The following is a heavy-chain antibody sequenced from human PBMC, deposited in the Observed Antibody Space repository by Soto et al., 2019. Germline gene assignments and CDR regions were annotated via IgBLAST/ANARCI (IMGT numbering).Heavy chain of an antibody. CDR3: AKDGPDYGDYLYYFDY. D-gene: IGHD4-17*01. J-gene: IGHJ4*02. CDR1: GFTFSSYG. CDR2: ISYDGSNK. Sequence: QVQLVESGGGVVQPGRSLRLSCAASGFTFSSYGMHWVRQAPGKGLEWVAVISYDGSNKYYADSVKGRFTISRDNSKNTLYLKMNSLRAEDTAVYYCAKDGPDYGDYLYYFDYWGQGTLVTVSS. V-gene: IGHV3-30*18.